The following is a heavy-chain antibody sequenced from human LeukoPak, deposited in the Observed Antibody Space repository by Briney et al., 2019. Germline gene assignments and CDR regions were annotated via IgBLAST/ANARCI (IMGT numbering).Heavy chain of an antibody. Sequence: PGGSLRLSCAASGFTFSNYAMSWVRQAPGKGLEWVAAISGSGGTTYYTDSVKGRFTISRDNSKNTLYLQMNSLRAEDTAVYYCAREAYCGGDCYSYLPLDYWGQGTLVTVSS. V-gene: IGHV3-23*01. CDR1: GFTFSNYA. CDR2: ISGSGGTT. D-gene: IGHD2-21*02. CDR3: AREAYCGGDCYSYLPLDY. J-gene: IGHJ4*02.